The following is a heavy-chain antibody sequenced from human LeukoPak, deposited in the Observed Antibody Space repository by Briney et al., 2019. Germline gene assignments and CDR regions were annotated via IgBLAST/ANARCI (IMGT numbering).Heavy chain of an antibody. CDR3: ARPRYCSSTSCYTRDSSGWYALFGY. J-gene: IGHJ4*02. V-gene: IGHV3-7*03. CDR2: IKQDETEK. D-gene: IGHD2-2*02. CDR1: GFTFSNFW. Sequence: PGESLRLSCTASGFTFSNFWMGWVRQAPGKGPEWVANIKQDETEKFYLGSVKGRFTISRDNAKNSLYLQMNSLRAEDTAVHYCARPRYCSSTSCYTRDSSGWYALFGYWGQGTLVTVSS.